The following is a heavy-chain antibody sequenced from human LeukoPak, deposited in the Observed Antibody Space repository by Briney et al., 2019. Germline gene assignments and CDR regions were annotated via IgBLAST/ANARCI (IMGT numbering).Heavy chain of an antibody. D-gene: IGHD2-15*01. CDR2: ISPRGSYI. V-gene: IGHV3-11*01. Sequence: GGSLRLSCAASGFTFSDFYMTWIRQSPGRGLEWLAYISPRGSYITYADSVKGRYTISRDDANNLLYLQLNSLRDEDTAMYYCTRDPRIIDVWGQGTRVSVSS. J-gene: IGHJ3*01. CDR1: GFTFSDFY. CDR3: TRDPRIIDV.